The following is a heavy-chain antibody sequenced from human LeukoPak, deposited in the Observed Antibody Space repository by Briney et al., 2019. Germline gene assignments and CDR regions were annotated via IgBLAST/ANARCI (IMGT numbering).Heavy chain of an antibody. D-gene: IGHD1-26*01. V-gene: IGHV3-30*18. CDR1: GFTFSSYG. CDR2: ISYDGSNK. J-gene: IGHJ4*02. Sequence: GRSLRLSCAVSGFTFSSYGMHWVRQAPGKGLEWVAVISYDGSNKYYADSVKGRFTISRDNSKNTLYLQMNSLRAEDTAVYYCAKVFRSGSYLSDWGQGTLVTVSS. CDR3: AKVFRSGSYLSD.